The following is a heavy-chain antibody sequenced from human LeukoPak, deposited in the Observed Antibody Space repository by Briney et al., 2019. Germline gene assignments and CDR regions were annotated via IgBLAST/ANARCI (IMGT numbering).Heavy chain of an antibody. D-gene: IGHD3-16*01. J-gene: IGHJ4*02. CDR1: GFTFSSYG. V-gene: IGHV3-30*18. CDR3: AKDLGVNDY. Sequence: GRSLRLSCAASGFTFSSYGVHWVRQAPGKGLEWVAVISYDGSNKYYADSAKGRFTISRDNSKNTLYLQMNSLRAEDTAVYYCAKDLGVNDYWGQGTLVTVSS. CDR2: ISYDGSNK.